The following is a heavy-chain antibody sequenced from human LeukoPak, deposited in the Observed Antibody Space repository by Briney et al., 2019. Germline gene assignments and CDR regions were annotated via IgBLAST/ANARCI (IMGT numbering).Heavy chain of an antibody. CDR1: GGSISSGDYY. CDR2: IYYSGST. Sequence: SETLSLTCTVSGGSISSGDYYWSWIRQPPGKGLEWIGYIYYSGSTYYNPSLKSRVTISVDTPKNQFSLKLSSVTAADTAVYYCARAEDGYSNWFDPWGQGTLVTVSS. V-gene: IGHV4-30-4*08. CDR3: ARAEDGYSNWFDP. J-gene: IGHJ5*02. D-gene: IGHD5-24*01.